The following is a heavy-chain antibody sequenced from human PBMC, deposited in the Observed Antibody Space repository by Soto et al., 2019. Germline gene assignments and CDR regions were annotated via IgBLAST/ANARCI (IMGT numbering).Heavy chain of an antibody. V-gene: IGHV3-23*01. Sequence: EVQLLESGGELVQPGGSLRLSCAASGITFTSHAMNWVRQAPGKGLQWVSGISKSGDDTYYADSVKGRFTVSRDNSKNTVFLKVSSLRVDDTAVYYCVVSSAEATGIFDFWGQGTLVTVSS. J-gene: IGHJ4*02. CDR2: ISKSGDDT. CDR1: GITFTSHA. D-gene: IGHD6-13*01. CDR3: VVSSAEATGIFDF.